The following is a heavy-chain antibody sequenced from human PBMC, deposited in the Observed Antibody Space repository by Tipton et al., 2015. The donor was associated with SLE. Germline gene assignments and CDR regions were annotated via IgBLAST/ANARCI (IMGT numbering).Heavy chain of an antibody. CDR1: GFSFSNYG. V-gene: IGHV3-48*03. Sequence: SLRLSCTASGFSFSNYGMYWVRQAPGKGLEWVASISSSGSGIHYADSVKGRFTISRDNARNSLYFQMNSLKIEDTAVYYCARDRAFQDAFDIWGQGTLVTVSS. J-gene: IGHJ3*02. CDR2: ISSSGSGI. CDR3: ARDRAFQDAFDI.